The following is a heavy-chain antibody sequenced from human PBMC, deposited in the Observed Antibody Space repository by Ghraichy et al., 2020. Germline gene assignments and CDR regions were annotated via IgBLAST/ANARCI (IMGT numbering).Heavy chain of an antibody. CDR3: ARARQGPSYGYSRPP. CDR2: FFDSADT. D-gene: IGHD5-18*01. V-gene: IGHV4-39*07. J-gene: IGHJ5*02. CDR1: GGSISSSSYY. Sequence: SETLSLTCTVSGGSISSSSYYWGWIRQRQGRGLEWIGNFFDSADTYENPSLKSRVTISLVSKNQFSLNLRFVTAADTGVYYCARARQGPSYGYSRPPWGQGTTFSVS.